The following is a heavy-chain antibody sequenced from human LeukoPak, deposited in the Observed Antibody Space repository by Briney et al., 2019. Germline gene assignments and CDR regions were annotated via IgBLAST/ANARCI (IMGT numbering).Heavy chain of an antibody. CDR3: ARANANTMIVVVMPELYY. V-gene: IGHV1-69*13. CDR2: IIPIFGTA. J-gene: IGHJ4*02. D-gene: IGHD3-22*01. Sequence: SVKVSCKASGGTFSSYAISWVRQAPGQGLEWMGGIIPIFGTANYAQKFQGRVTITADESTSTAYMELSSLRSEDTAVYYCARANANTMIVVVMPELYYWGQGTLVTVSS. CDR1: GGTFSSYA.